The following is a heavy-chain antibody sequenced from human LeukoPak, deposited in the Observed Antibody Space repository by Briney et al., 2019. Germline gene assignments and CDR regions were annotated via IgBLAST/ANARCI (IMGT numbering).Heavy chain of an antibody. CDR1: GFTFSSYS. CDR3: ARGRSGLLPHMIDY. J-gene: IGHJ4*02. V-gene: IGHV3-21*01. D-gene: IGHD3-22*01. CDR2: ISSSSSYI. Sequence: TGGSLRLSCAASGFTFSSYSMNWVRQAPGKGLEWVSSISSSSSYIYYADSVKGRFTISRDNAKNSLYLQMNSLRAEDTAVYYCARGRSGLLPHMIDYWGQGTLVTVSS.